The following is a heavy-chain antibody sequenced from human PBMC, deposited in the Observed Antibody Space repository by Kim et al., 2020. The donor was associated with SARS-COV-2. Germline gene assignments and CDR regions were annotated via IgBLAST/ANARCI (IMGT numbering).Heavy chain of an antibody. V-gene: IGHV1-69*04. D-gene: IGHD5-18*01. Sequence: SVKVSCKTSGGAFNTFVISWVRQAPGRGLEWMGRIVPVLNKANYAQTFQGRVTLTADKFTNTAYMELKSLRSDDTAVYYCARRDASSAVDQPFFYYFGMDVWGQGTTITVSS. CDR3: ARRDASSAVDQPFFYYFGMDV. CDR1: GGAFNTFV. CDR2: IVPVLNKA. J-gene: IGHJ6*02.